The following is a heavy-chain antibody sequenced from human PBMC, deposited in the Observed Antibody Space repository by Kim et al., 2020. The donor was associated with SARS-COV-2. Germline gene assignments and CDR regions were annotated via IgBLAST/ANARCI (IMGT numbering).Heavy chain of an antibody. CDR1: GGSISSGSYY. CDR2: IYTSGST. J-gene: IGHJ4*02. CDR3: AREVGATQSFDY. D-gene: IGHD1-26*01. V-gene: IGHV4-61*02. Sequence: SETLSLTCTVSGGSISSGSYYWSWIRQPAGKGLEWIGRIYTSGSTNYNPSLKSRVTISVDTSKNQFSLKLSSVTAADTAVYYCAREVGATQSFDYWGQGTLVTVSS.